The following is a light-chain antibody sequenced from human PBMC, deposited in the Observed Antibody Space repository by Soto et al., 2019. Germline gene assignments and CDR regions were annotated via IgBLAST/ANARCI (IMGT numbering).Light chain of an antibody. Sequence: QSALTQPASVSGSPGQSITISCTGTSSDVGAYNLVSWYQQHPGRAPKLFIFDVSDRPSGVSDRFSGSKSGNTASLTISGLQAEDEASYSCSSYTNTSTLVFGGGTKLTVL. CDR1: SSDVGAYNL. J-gene: IGLJ3*02. CDR3: SSYTNTSTLV. CDR2: DVS. V-gene: IGLV2-14*02.